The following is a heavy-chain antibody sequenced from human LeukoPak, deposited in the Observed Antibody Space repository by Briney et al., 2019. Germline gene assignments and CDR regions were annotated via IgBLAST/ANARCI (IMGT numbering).Heavy chain of an antibody. Sequence: SETLSLTCTVSGGSIATYYWSWIRQPAGKGLERIGRIYDSGSTQYNPSLKSRVTMSVDRSRNQFSLRLSSVTAADTALYFCARDIRNSGSYYSDYWGRGTLVNVS. J-gene: IGHJ4*02. D-gene: IGHD3-10*01. CDR2: IYDSGST. CDR1: GGSIATYY. V-gene: IGHV4-4*07. CDR3: ARDIRNSGSYYSDY.